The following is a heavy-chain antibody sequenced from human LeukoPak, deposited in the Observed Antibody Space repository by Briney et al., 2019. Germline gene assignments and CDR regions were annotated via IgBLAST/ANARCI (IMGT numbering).Heavy chain of an antibody. CDR1: GYTFTSYD. D-gene: IGHD6-6*01. J-gene: IGHJ4*02. V-gene: IGHV1-8*01. Sequence: GASVKVSCKASGYTFTSYDINWVRQATGQGLEWMGWMNPNSGNTGYAQKFQGRVTMTRNTSISTAYMELSSLRSEDTAVYYCAREGVPDQSYSSSSGLGYWGQGTLVTVSS. CDR3: AREGVPDQSYSSSSGLGY. CDR2: MNPNSGNT.